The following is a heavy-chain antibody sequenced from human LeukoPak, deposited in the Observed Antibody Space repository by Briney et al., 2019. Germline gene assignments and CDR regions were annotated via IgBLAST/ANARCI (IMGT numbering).Heavy chain of an antibody. J-gene: IGHJ4*02. CDR3: ARTYSSFDY. D-gene: IGHD6-19*01. CDR2: INNDGSTT. CDR1: GFXFSSYW. Sequence: PGGSLRLSCAVSGFXFSSYWIHWVRQAPGKGLVWVSRINNDGSTTAYADSVKGRFTISRDNTKNTLYLQMNSLRAEDTAVYYCARTYSSFDYWGQGTLVTVSS. V-gene: IGHV3-74*01.